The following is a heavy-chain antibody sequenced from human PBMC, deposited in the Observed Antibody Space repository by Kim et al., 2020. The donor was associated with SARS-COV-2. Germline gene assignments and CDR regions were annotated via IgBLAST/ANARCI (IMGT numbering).Heavy chain of an antibody. CDR1: GFTFSDYY. J-gene: IGHJ4*02. V-gene: IGHV3-11*04. CDR2: ISSSGSTI. Sequence: GGSLRLSCAASGFTFSDYYMSWIRQAPGKGLEWVSYISSSGSTIYYADSVKGRFTISRDNAKNSLYLQMNSLRAEDTAVYYCASPRVSGSYSPIGYWGQGTLVTVSS. CDR3: ASPRVSGSYSPIGY. D-gene: IGHD1-26*01.